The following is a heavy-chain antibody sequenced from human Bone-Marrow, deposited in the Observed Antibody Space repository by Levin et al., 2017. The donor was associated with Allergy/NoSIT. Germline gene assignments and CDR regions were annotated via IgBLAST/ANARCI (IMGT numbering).Heavy chain of an antibody. Sequence: SQTLSLTCTVSGGSISSGGYYWSWIRQHPGKGLEWIGYIYYSGSTYYNPSLKSRVTISVDTSKNQFSLKLSSVTAADTAVYYCARSTGVRGVIPFDYWGQGTLVTVSS. CDR1: GGSISSGGYY. CDR3: ARSTGVRGVIPFDY. CDR2: IYYSGST. J-gene: IGHJ4*02. V-gene: IGHV4-31*03. D-gene: IGHD3-10*01.